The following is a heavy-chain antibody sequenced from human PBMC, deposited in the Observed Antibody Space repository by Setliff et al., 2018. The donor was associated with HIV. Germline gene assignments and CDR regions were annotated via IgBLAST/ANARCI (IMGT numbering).Heavy chain of an antibody. J-gene: IGHJ6*03. Sequence: ASVKVSCKASGYTFTSDYIHWVRQAPGQGLEWMGIINPAGNPTSYAQKFQGRLTMTRDTSTNTVYMELSSLRSEDTAVYYCATKGYGSGSYYMDVWGKGTTVTVSS. CDR1: GYTFTSDY. D-gene: IGHD3-10*01. CDR2: INPAGNPT. CDR3: ATKGYGSGSYYMDV. V-gene: IGHV1-46*01.